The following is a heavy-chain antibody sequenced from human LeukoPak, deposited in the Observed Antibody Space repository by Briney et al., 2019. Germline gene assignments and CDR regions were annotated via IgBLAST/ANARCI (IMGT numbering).Heavy chain of an antibody. CDR3: ANIPWDTSGCPR. CDR1: GFTFNTYS. Sequence: GGSLRLSCAASGFTFNTYSMNWVRQVPGKGLEWVSSISATSSYIYYADSVKGRFTISRDNAKNSLFLQMNSLRAEDTAVYYCANIPWDTSGCPRWGQGTLVIVSS. V-gene: IGHV3-21*01. CDR2: ISATSSYI. D-gene: IGHD6-19*01. J-gene: IGHJ4*02.